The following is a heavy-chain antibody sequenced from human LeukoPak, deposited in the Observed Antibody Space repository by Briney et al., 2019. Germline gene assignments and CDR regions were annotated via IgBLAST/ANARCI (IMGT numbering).Heavy chain of an antibody. D-gene: IGHD5-12*01. Sequence: PGGSLRLSCAASGFSVSRYWMSWVRQAPGKGLEWVANINQDESERYSVDSVKGRFTVSRDNAKNSLYLQMNSLRAEDTAVYYCARDGSGYSAGWGQGTLVTVSS. CDR1: GFSVSRYW. J-gene: IGHJ4*02. V-gene: IGHV3-7*01. CDR2: INQDESER. CDR3: ARDGSGYSAG.